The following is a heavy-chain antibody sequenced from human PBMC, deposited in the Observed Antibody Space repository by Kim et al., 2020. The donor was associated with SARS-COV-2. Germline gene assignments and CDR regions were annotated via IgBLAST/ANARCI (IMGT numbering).Heavy chain of an antibody. Sequence: GGSLRLSCAASGFSFSDSAMHWVRQASGKGLEWVVRIRRKADSYASAYAAPGRCRFTISRDNSYKSSYLQMNSLKTEDTAVYCCSLLSGTSSAFLDASD. CDR2: IRRKADSYAS. D-gene: IGHD3-9*01. J-gene: IGHJ3*02. V-gene: IGHV3-73*01. CDR3: SLLSGTSSAFLDASD. CDR1: GFSFSDSA.